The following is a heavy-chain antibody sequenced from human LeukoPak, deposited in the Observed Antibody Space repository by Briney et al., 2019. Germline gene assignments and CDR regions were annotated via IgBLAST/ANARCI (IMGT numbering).Heavy chain of an antibody. CDR3: AKGVPVRATAGPYGMDV. Sequence: PGGSLRLSCAASGFTFSSYAMSWVRQAPGKGLEWVSAISGSGGSTYYADSVKGRFTISRDNSKNTLYLQMNSLRAEDTAVYYCAKGVPVRATAGPYGMDVWGQGTTVTVSS. V-gene: IGHV3-23*01. J-gene: IGHJ6*02. CDR2: ISGSGGST. CDR1: GFTFSSYA. D-gene: IGHD3-10*01.